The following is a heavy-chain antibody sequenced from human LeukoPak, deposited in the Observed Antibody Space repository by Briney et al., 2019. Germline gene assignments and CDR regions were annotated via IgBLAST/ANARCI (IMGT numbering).Heavy chain of an antibody. CDR2: ISNNGAYM. D-gene: IGHD6-19*01. J-gene: IGHJ4*02. CDR3: AKGTGSGWYFDY. CDR1: GFTFSRYG. V-gene: IGHV3-21*01. Sequence: GGSLRLSCAASGFTFSRYGINWVRQAPGKGLEWVSSISNNGAYMYYADSVRGRVTISRDTAKNSVYLQMNSLRPEDTAVYYCAKGTGSGWYFDYWGQGIQVTVSS.